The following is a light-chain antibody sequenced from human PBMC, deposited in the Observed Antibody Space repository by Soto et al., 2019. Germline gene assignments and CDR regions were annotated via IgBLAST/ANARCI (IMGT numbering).Light chain of an antibody. Sequence: SVLTQPASVSGSPGQSITISCTGTSSDIGSYNYVSWYQQHPGKAPKLIIYGVTNRPSGVSNRFSGSKSGNTASLTISGLQAEDEADYYCNSYAGTSYVFGTGTKVTV. V-gene: IGLV2-14*01. CDR2: GVT. CDR1: SSDIGSYNY. J-gene: IGLJ1*01. CDR3: NSYAGTSYV.